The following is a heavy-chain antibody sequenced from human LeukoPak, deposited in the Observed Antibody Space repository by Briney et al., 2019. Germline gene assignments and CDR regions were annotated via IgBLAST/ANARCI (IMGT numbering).Heavy chain of an antibody. CDR3: AKDVALAGTTFDY. CDR1: EFTFNNYG. CDR2: IRYDGDNK. D-gene: IGHD6-19*01. Sequence: PGGSLRLSCAASEFTFNNYGMHWVRQAPGKGLEWVAFIRYDGDNKYYADSVKGRFTISRDNFKNTLYLQMNSLRAGDTAVYYCAKDVALAGTTFDYWGQGTLVTVSS. V-gene: IGHV3-30*02. J-gene: IGHJ4*02.